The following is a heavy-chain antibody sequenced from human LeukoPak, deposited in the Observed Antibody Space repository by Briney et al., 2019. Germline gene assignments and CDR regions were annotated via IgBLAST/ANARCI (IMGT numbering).Heavy chain of an antibody. CDR2: INSDGSST. V-gene: IGHV3-74*01. CDR1: GFTFSSSW. D-gene: IGHD6-13*01. CDR3: ARDSSYSMDV. Sequence: GGSLRLSCAASGFTFSSSWMHWGRHAPGKGLVWVSHINSDGSSTSSADSVKGRFTISRDNAKNTVYLQMNSLRAEDTAVYYCARDSSYSMDVWGQGTTVTVSS. J-gene: IGHJ6*02.